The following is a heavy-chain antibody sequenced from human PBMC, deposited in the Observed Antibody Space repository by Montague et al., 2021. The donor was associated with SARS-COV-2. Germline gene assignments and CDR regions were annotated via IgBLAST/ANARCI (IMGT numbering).Heavy chain of an antibody. Sequence: SETLSLTCTVSGGSTSSSNYYWGWIRQPPGKGLKWIGSIYYSGTTYYNPSPQSRVTISVDTSKKQFSLKLSSETAADTAVYYCARETYTSGWFQQFDYWGQGTLVTVSS. V-gene: IGHV4-39*01. D-gene: IGHD6-19*01. CDR1: GGSTSSSNYY. J-gene: IGHJ4*02. CDR2: IYYSGTT. CDR3: ARETYTSGWFQQFDY.